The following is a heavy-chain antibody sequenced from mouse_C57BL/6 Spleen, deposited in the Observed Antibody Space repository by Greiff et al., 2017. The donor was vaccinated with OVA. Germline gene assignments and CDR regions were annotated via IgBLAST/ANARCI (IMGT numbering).Heavy chain of an antibody. CDR2: IYPGSGNT. CDR1: GYTFTDYY. J-gene: IGHJ4*01. Sequence: QVQLKQSGAELVRPGASVKLSCKASGYTFTDYYINWVKQRPGQGLEWIARIYPGSGNTYYNEKFKGKATLTAEKSSSTAYMQLSSLTSEDSAVYFCAREDYYGSSLYYYAMDYWGQGTSVTVSS. V-gene: IGHV1-76*01. D-gene: IGHD1-1*01. CDR3: AREDYYGSSLYYYAMDY.